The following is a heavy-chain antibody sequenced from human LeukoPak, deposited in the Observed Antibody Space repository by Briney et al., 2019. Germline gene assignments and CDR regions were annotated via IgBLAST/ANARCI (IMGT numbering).Heavy chain of an antibody. CDR1: GFTFGTYW. D-gene: IGHD4-23*01. CDR3: TRGRSGGYLDY. J-gene: IGHJ4*02. CDR2: ISTDGSTT. Sequence: GGSLRLSCAVSGFTFGTYWIHCVRQAPGEGLVWLSRISTDGSTTYYADSVKGRFTFSRDNAKNTLYLQMNSLRAEDTAVYYCTRGRSGGYLDYWGQGTLVAVSS. V-gene: IGHV3-74*01.